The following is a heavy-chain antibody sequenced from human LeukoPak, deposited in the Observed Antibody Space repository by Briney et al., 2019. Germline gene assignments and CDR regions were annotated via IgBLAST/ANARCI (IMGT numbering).Heavy chain of an antibody. CDR2: INPSGGST. D-gene: IGHD3-22*01. Sequence: GASVKVSCKAFRYTFTSYYMHWVRQAPGQGREWMGIINPSGGSTSYAQKFQGRVTTTTDTSTSTVYMELSSLRSEDTAVYYCARDLYYDSSGYYPGYWGQGTLVTVSS. J-gene: IGHJ4*02. CDR1: RYTFTSYY. CDR3: ARDLYYDSSGYYPGY. V-gene: IGHV1-46*01.